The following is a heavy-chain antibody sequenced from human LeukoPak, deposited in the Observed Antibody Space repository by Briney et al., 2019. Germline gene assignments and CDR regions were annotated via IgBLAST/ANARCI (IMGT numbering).Heavy chain of an antibody. D-gene: IGHD6-13*01. Sequence: SQTLSLTCTVSGGSISSGSYYWSWIRQPAGKGLEWIGRIYTSGSTNYNPSLKSRVTISVDTSKNQFSLKLSSVTAADTAVYYCARRSGSWTGAYYFDYWGQGTLVTVSS. CDR2: IYTSGST. CDR3: ARRSGSWTGAYYFDY. CDR1: GGSISSGSYY. J-gene: IGHJ4*02. V-gene: IGHV4-61*02.